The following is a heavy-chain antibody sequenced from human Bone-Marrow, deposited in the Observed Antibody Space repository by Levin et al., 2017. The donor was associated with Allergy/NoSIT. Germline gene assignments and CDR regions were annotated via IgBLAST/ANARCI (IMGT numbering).Heavy chain of an antibody. Sequence: GESLKISCKASGYTFTGYYMHWVRQAPGQGLEWMGWINPNSGGTNYAQKFQGRVTMTRDTSISTAYMELSRLRSDDTAVYYCARVDGDYVVYYFDYWGQGTLVTVSS. D-gene: IGHD4-17*01. CDR3: ARVDGDYVVYYFDY. J-gene: IGHJ4*02. V-gene: IGHV1-2*02. CDR1: GYTFTGYY. CDR2: INPNSGGT.